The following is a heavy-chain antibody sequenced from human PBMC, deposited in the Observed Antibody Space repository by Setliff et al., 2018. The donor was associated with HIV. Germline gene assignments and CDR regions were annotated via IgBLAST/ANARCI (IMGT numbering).Heavy chain of an antibody. J-gene: IGHJ4*02. CDR3: AREIYGGNSRPFDY. D-gene: IGHD4-17*01. CDR1: GGSISSYY. Sequence: SETLSLTCTVSGGSISSYYWSWIRQPPGKGLEWIGYIYYNGNTNYNPSLKSRVTISVDTSKNQLSLKLGSVTAADTAVYYCAREIYGGNSRPFDYWGQGTLVTSP. V-gene: IGHV4-59*01. CDR2: IYYNGNT.